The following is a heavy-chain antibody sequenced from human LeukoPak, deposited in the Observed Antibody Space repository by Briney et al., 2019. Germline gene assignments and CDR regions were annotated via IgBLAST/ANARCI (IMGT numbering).Heavy chain of an antibody. V-gene: IGHV4-4*07. CDR1: GGSISSYY. CDR2: FYTSENI. CDR3: ARDIKVGGTPDVFDI. D-gene: IGHD1-26*01. J-gene: IGHJ3*02. Sequence: SEALSLTCTVSGGSISSYYWSWLRQPAGKGLEWIGRFYTSENIYYNPSLRSRITMSLDTSKNQFSLKLSSVTAADTAVYYCARDIKVGGTPDVFDIWGQGTMVTVSS.